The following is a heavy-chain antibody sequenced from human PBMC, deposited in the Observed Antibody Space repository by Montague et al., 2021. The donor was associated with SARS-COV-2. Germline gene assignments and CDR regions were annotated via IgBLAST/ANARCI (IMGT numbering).Heavy chain of an antibody. Sequence: SETLSLTCTVSGDSISGFYWNWIRQPPGKGLEWIGKIYYSGITNYNPSLKSRVTTSVDTSKNQFSLKLISVTAADTALYYCARGVVAAPDTSDYWGQGTLGTVSS. J-gene: IGHJ4*02. V-gene: IGHV4-59*13. CDR2: IYYSGIT. CDR1: GDSISGFY. D-gene: IGHD6-13*01. CDR3: ARGVVAAPDTSDY.